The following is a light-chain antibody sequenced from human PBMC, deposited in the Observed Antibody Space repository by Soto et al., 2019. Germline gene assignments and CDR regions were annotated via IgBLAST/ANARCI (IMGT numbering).Light chain of an antibody. CDR3: QQYHSFST. CDR2: KTS. Sequence: DIQMTQSPSTLSASVEDRVTITCRASQSLDSWLAWYKQKPGKPPKLLIYKTSIFEFGVPSIFSGSGSGTLFTLTISSLQPDDFATYYCQQYHSFSTFGQGTKVEIK. CDR1: QSLDSW. V-gene: IGKV1-5*03. J-gene: IGKJ1*01.